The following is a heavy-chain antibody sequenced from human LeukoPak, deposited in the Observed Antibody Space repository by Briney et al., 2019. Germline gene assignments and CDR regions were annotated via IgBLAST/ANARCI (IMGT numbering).Heavy chain of an antibody. CDR3: AREIVAGLGVSFDI. CDR2: IYPLETT. Sequence: SETLSLTCTVSGDSVNSGAYYWSWLRQPAGKEPEWIGRIYPLETTNYNPSLKSRVAISVDMSKNQFSLKLSSVTAADTAVYYCAREIVAGLGVSFDIWGQGTMVTVSS. J-gene: IGHJ3*02. CDR1: GDSVNSGAYY. V-gene: IGHV4-61*02. D-gene: IGHD6-19*01.